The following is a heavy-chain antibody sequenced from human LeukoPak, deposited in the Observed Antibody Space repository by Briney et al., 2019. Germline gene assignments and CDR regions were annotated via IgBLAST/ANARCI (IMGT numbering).Heavy chain of an antibody. CDR1: GFTFSSYA. J-gene: IGHJ4*02. V-gene: IGHV3-30-3*01. CDR3: ARCLTAMVFYFDY. D-gene: IGHD5-18*01. CDR2: ISYDGSNK. Sequence: GRSLRLSCAASGFTFSSYAMHWVRQAPGKGLEWVAVISYDGSNKYYADSVKGRFTISRDNSKNTLYLQMNSLGAEDTAVYYCARCLTAMVFYFDYWGQGTLVTVSS.